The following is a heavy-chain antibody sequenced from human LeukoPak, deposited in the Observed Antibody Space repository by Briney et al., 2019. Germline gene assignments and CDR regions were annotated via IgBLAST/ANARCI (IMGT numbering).Heavy chain of an antibody. CDR1: GYTFISYY. J-gene: IGHJ6*03. V-gene: IGHV1-46*01. CDR2: INPSGGST. CDR3: ARDPYPSNIVVVPGVFLGSPLQVSIYYYYYMDV. Sequence: ASVKVSCKASGYTFISYYMHWVRQAPGQGLEWMGIINPSGGSTSYAQKFQGRVTMTRDMSTSTVYMELSSLRSEDTAVYYCARDPYPSNIVVVPGVFLGSPLQVSIYYYYYMDVWGKGTTVTVSS. D-gene: IGHD2-2*01.